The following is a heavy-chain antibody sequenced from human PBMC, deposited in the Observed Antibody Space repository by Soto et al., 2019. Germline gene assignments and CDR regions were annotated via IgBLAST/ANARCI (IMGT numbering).Heavy chain of an antibody. Sequence: GGSLRLSCAASGFTLSNYWMTWVRQAPGKGLEWVAMISHDGGATYYVDSVKGRVTISRDTYKNTLHLQMDSLRPEDTATYYCAKGCDHPRVDKCFDPWGEGTRVAVSS. CDR1: GFTLSNYW. CDR2: ISHDGGAT. J-gene: IGHJ5*02. D-gene: IGHD2-15*01. V-gene: IGHV3-7*01. CDR3: AKGCDHPRVDKCFDP.